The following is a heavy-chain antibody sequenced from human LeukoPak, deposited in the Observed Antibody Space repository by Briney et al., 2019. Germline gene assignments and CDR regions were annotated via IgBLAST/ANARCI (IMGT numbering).Heavy chain of an antibody. CDR3: ARREGDTALFDY. J-gene: IGHJ4*02. CDR2: INHSGST. CDR1: GGSFSGYY. Sequence: SETLSLTCAVYGGSFSGYYWSWSRQPPGKGLEWIGEINHSGSTNYNPSLKSRVTISVDTSKNQFSLKLSSVTAADTAVYYCARREGDTALFDYWGQGTLVTVSS. D-gene: IGHD5-18*01. V-gene: IGHV4-34*01.